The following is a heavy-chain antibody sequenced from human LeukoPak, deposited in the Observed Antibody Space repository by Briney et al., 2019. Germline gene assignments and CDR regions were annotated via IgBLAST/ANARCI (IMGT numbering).Heavy chain of an antibody. CDR2: IIPSFGIA. J-gene: IGHJ5*02. CDR3: ARGRGKYCSSTSCYTGIGFDP. V-gene: IGHV1-69*04. Sequence: SVKVSCKASGGTVSSYAISWVRQAPGQGLEWMGRIIPSFGIADYAQKFQGRVTITADKSTSTAYMELSSLRSEDTAVYYCARGRGKYCSSTSCYTGIGFDPWGQGTLVTVSS. D-gene: IGHD2-2*02. CDR1: GGTVSSYA.